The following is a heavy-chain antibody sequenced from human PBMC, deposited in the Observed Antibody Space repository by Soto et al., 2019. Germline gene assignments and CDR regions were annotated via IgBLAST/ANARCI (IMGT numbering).Heavy chain of an antibody. Sequence: QVQLQESGPGLVKPLETLSLTCTVSGGSISSFHWSWIRQPAGKGLEWVGHVLTSGTTNFNPSLKSRVTMSVDKSTNHFSLKLSSVTAAGTASYYCSRLSVRSYSYGLDVWGQWTTVTVSS. J-gene: IGHJ6*02. D-gene: IGHD3-10*01. CDR1: GGSISSFH. V-gene: IGHV4-4*07. CDR2: VLTSGTT. CDR3: SRLSVRSYSYGLDV.